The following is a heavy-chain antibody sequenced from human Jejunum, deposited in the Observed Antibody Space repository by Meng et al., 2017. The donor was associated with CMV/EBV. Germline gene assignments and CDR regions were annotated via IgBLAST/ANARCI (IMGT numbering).Heavy chain of an antibody. J-gene: IGHJ6*02. CDR2: VYYDGGST. CDR1: SYF. CDR3: ARESMVPVSRYYFYLMDV. D-gene: IGHD2-8*01. Sequence: SYFWTWIRQPPGRGLEWLGYVYYDGGSTNYNTSLKRRVTISVDSPENQFSLKLTSVTAADTAVYYCARESMVPVSRYYFYLMDVWGQGATVTVSS. V-gene: IGHV4-59*01.